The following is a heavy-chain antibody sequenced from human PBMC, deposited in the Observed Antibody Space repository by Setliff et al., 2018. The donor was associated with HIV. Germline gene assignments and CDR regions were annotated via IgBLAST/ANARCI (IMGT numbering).Heavy chain of an antibody. D-gene: IGHD5-12*01. V-gene: IGHV4-59*08. CDR1: GDSIRGYY. Sequence: PSETLSLTCTVSGDSIRGYYWSWIRQPPGKGLEWMGHVSYTGFAAYNPSLKSRLTISVDTSKSQFSLRLTSVTAADTAIYYCARQVSIPGVAITPVDYWGQGALVTVSS. J-gene: IGHJ4*02. CDR2: VSYTGFA. CDR3: ARQVSIPGVAITPVDY.